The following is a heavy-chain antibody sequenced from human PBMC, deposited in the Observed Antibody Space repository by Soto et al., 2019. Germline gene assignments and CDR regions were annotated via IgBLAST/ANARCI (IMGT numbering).Heavy chain of an antibody. CDR1: GGTFSSYT. CDR3: FPTGYCSSTSCS. CDR2: IIPILGIA. D-gene: IGHD2-2*01. Sequence: QVQLVQSGAEVKKPGSSLKVSCKASGGTFSSYTISWVRQAPGQGLEWMGRIIPILGIANYAQKFQGRVTITADKSTSTAYMELSSLRSEDTAVYYCFPTGYCSSTSCSWGQGTLVTVSS. V-gene: IGHV1-69*02. J-gene: IGHJ5*02.